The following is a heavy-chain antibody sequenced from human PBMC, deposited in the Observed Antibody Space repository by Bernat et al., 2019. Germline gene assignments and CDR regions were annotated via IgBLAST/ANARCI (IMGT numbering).Heavy chain of an antibody. Sequence: EVQLLESGGGLVQPGGSLRLSCAASGFTFSTYSMTWVRQAPGKGLEGVSAFSGSGDRTYFADSMKGHFTILRDNSKNTLYLQMNSLRAEDTAIYYCAREGYCSGGSCSSSFFYWGQGTLVTVSS. CDR3: AREGYCSGGSCSSSFFY. J-gene: IGHJ4*02. D-gene: IGHD2-15*01. CDR2: FSGSGDRT. V-gene: IGHV3-23*01. CDR1: GFTFSTYS.